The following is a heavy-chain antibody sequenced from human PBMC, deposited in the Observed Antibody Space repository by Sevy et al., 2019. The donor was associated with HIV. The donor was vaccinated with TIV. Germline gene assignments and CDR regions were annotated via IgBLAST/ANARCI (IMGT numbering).Heavy chain of an antibody. CDR2: IYYSGST. Sequence: SETLSLTCTVSGGSISDYYWSWIRQPPGKGLEWIGYIYYSGSTNYNPYLKSRVTISVDTSKNQFSLKLNSVTAADTAVYYWARHGRGFGGGEFDYWGQGILVTVSS. CDR1: GGSISDYY. D-gene: IGHD3-10*01. J-gene: IGHJ4*02. CDR3: ARHGRGFGGGEFDY. V-gene: IGHV4-59*08.